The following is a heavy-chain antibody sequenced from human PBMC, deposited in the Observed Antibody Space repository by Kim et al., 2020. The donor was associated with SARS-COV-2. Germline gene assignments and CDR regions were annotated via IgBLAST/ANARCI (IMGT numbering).Heavy chain of an antibody. J-gene: IGHJ4*02. CDR1: GGSISSGGYY. CDR2: IYYSGST. CDR3: ASSPTYYYGSSGLLFDY. V-gene: IGHV4-31*03. Sequence: SETLSLTCTVSGGSISSGGYYWSWIRQHPGKGLEWIGYIYYSGSTYYNPSLKSRVTISVDTSKNQFSLKLSSVTAADTAVYYCASSPTYYYGSSGLLFDYWGQGTLVTVSS. D-gene: IGHD3-22*01.